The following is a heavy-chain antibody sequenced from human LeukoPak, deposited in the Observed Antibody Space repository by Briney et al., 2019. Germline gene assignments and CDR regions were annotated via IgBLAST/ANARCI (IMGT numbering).Heavy chain of an antibody. CDR1: GYTFTSYG. CDR3: ARTKGSGVRYFDWLSSLVGVYFDY. V-gene: IGHV1-18*01. D-gene: IGHD3-9*01. J-gene: IGHJ4*02. CDR2: ISAYNGNT. Sequence: GATVKVSCKASGYTFTSYGISWVRQAPGQGLEWMGWISAYNGNTNYAQKLQGRVTMTTDTSTSTAYMELRSLRSDDTAVYYCARTKGSGVRYFDWLSSLVGVYFDYWGQGTLVTVSS.